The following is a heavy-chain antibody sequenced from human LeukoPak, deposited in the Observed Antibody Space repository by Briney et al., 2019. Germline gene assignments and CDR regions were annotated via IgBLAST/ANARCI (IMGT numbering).Heavy chain of an antibody. D-gene: IGHD2-2*01. CDR2: IIPIFGTA. J-gene: IGHJ6*02. Sequence: ASVKVFCKASGGTFSSYAISWVRQAPGQGLEWMGGIIPIFGTANYAQKFQGRVTITADESTSTAYMELSSLRSEDTAVYYCARTNIVVVPAAISYYYYGIDVWGRGTTVTVSS. CDR1: GGTFSSYA. V-gene: IGHV1-69*13. CDR3: ARTNIVVVPAAISYYYYGIDV.